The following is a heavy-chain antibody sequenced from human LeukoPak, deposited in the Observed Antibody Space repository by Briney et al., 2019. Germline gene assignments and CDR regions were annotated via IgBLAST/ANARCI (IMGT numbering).Heavy chain of an antibody. Sequence: ASVKVSCKASGGTFSSYAISWVRQAPGQGLEWMGRIIPILGIANYAQKFQGRVTITADKSTSTAYMELSSLRSEDTAVYYCARDYVVTTNYYYYYSMDVWGQGTTVTVSS. J-gene: IGHJ6*02. CDR3: ARDYVVTTNYYYYYSMDV. CDR2: IIPILGIA. CDR1: GGTFSSYA. D-gene: IGHD4-17*01. V-gene: IGHV1-69*04.